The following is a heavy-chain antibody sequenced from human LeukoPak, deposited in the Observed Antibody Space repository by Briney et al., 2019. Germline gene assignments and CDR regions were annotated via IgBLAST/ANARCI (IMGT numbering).Heavy chain of an antibody. CDR3: ARAPYYDSSGYHSAYFEY. V-gene: IGHV4-39*07. CDR2: IYYTGST. Sequence: SETLSLTCTVSGGSISSSSYCWAWIRQPPGKGLEWIGTIYYTGSTYYNPSLKSRVTISVDKSKNHFSLKLSSVTAADTAVYYCARAPYYDSSGYHSAYFEYWGQGTLVTVSS. D-gene: IGHD3-22*01. CDR1: GGSISSSSYC. J-gene: IGHJ4*02.